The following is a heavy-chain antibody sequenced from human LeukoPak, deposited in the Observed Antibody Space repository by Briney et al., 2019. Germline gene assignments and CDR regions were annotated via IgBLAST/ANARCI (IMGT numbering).Heavy chain of an antibody. V-gene: IGHV3-23*01. D-gene: IGHD1-26*01. CDR2: ISNSGRDA. CDR1: GFTFTVYA. J-gene: IGHJ4*02. CDR3: AKDSATTSLDYFDY. Sequence: GGSLRLSCAASGFTFTVYAMSWARQAPGKGLEWVSAISNSGRDAYYADSVTGRFTISRDNPKNTLYLQMHSLRADDTAVYYCAKDSATTSLDYFDYWGQGTLVTVSS.